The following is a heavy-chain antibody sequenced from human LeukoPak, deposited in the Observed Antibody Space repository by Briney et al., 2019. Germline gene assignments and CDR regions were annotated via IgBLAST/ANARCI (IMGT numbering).Heavy chain of an antibody. D-gene: IGHD6-13*01. CDR2: ISYDGSNK. CDR3: QAADHYYFDY. CDR1: GFTFSSYG. Sequence: QPGRSLRLSCAASGFTFSSYGMHWVRQTPGKGLEWVALISYDGSNKYYADSVKGRFTISRDNSKNTLYLQMNSLRAEDTAMYSKQAADHYYFDYWGQGTLVTVSS. J-gene: IGHJ4*02. V-gene: IGHV3-30*03.